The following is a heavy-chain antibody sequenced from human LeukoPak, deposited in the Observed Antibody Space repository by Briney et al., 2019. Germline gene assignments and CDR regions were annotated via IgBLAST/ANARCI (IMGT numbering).Heavy chain of an antibody. J-gene: IGHJ5*02. D-gene: IGHD6-19*01. Sequence: SETLSLTCTVSGGSISSNTYYWGWVRQPPGKGLEWIGSIYYSGSTYYNPSLKSRVTISVDTSKSQFSLRLSSVTAADTAVYYCSHLGRDDQWRTWGQGTLVTVSS. CDR3: SHLGRDDQWRT. V-gene: IGHV4-39*01. CDR2: IYYSGST. CDR1: GGSISSNTYY.